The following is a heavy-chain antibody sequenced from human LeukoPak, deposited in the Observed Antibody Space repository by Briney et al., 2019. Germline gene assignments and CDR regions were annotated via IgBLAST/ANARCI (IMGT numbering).Heavy chain of an antibody. V-gene: IGHV3-48*04. J-gene: IGHJ4*02. CDR3: ARDQGTMIVPDRPFDY. Sequence: GGSLRLSCAASGFTFSSYSMNWVRQAPGKGLEWVSYISSSSSTIYYADSVKGRFPISRDNAKSSLYLQMNSLRPEDTAVYYCARDQGTMIVPDRPFDYWGQGTLVTVSS. CDR2: ISSSSSTI. CDR1: GFTFSSYS. D-gene: IGHD3-22*01.